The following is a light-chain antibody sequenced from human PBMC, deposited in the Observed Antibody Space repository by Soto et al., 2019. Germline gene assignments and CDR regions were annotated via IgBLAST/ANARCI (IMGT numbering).Light chain of an antibody. CDR3: QQYTDWPTT. CDR1: QSVRTT. Sequence: EIGMRQSPATLSVSPGQRATLSCRASQSVRTTVAWYHQRPGQAPRLLIYGASTRATGVPDRFSGGGSGTDLTLTVTSLQSEDFGIYYCQQYTDWPTTFGRGTKVEIK. CDR2: GAS. V-gene: IGKV3-15*01. J-gene: IGKJ1*01.